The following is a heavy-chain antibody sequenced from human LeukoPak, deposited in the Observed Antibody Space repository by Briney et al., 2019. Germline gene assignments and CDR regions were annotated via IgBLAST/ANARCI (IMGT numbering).Heavy chain of an antibody. CDR1: RFTFSSHA. CDR2: ISRSGDTI. Sequence: GRCQRLSRAPSRFTFSSHAMNCVRQAPGKGLEWVSYISRSGDTIYYADSVKGRVTISRDNAKNSLYLQMSSLRAEDTAVYYCARDYASDYWGQGTLVTVSS. J-gene: IGHJ4*02. D-gene: IGHD3-10*01. CDR3: ARDYASDY. V-gene: IGHV3-48*03.